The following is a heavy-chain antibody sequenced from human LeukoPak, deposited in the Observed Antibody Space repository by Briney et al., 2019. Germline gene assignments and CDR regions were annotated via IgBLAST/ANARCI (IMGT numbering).Heavy chain of an antibody. Sequence: SETLSLTCTVSGGSISSSSYYWSWIRQPPGKGLEWIGYIYYSGSTNYNPSLKSRVTISVDTSKNQFSLKLSSVTAADTAVYYCARSLGSGSYFDYWGHGALVTVSS. CDR3: ARSLGSGSYFDY. D-gene: IGHD3-10*01. V-gene: IGHV4-61*01. CDR1: GGSISSSSYY. CDR2: IYYSGST. J-gene: IGHJ4*01.